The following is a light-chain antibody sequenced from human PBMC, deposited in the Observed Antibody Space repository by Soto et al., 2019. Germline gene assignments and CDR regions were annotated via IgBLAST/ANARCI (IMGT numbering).Light chain of an antibody. Sequence: DIQMTQSPSSLSASVGDRVTITCRASQGISRFLAWYQQKPGKVPKLLIYAASILQSGVPPRFSGSGFGTDFTRTISSLQPEDVANYYYQNYNTVPRTFGQGTKVEI. CDR3: QNYNTVPRT. V-gene: IGKV1-27*01. CDR2: AAS. CDR1: QGISRF. J-gene: IGKJ1*01.